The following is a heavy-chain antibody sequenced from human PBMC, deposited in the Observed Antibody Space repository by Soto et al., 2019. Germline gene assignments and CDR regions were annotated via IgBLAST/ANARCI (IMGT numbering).Heavy chain of an antibody. CDR1: GGSISSYY. D-gene: IGHD4-17*01. V-gene: IGHV4-59*01. CDR2: IYYSGGS. J-gene: IGHJ4*02. CDR3: AVSSGTYARFDY. Sequence: KPSETLSLTCTVSGGSISSYYWSWIRQPPGKGLEWIGYIYYSGGSNYNPSLKSRVTLSLDASKKQLSLNLSSVTAADRAVYYCAVSSGTYARFDYWGQGTLVTVSS.